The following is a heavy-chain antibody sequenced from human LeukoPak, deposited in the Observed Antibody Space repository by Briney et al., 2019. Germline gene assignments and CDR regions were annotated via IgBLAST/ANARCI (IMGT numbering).Heavy chain of an antibody. CDR3: AAASLTGYYMDHYYYYGMDV. D-gene: IGHD3-9*01. CDR2: MNPNSGNT. Sequence: ASVKVSCKASGYTFTIYDINWVRQATGQGLEWMGWMNPNSGNTGYAQKFQGRVTTTRNTSISTAYMELSSLRSEDTAVYYCAAASLTGYYMDHYYYYGMDVWGQGTTVTVSS. CDR1: GYTFTIYD. J-gene: IGHJ6*02. V-gene: IGHV1-8*01.